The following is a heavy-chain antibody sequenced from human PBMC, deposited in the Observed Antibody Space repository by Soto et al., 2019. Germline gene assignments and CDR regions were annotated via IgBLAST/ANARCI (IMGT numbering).Heavy chain of an antibody. CDR3: ARDSLLTTVTTSPFDY. CDR1: GGTFSSYA. J-gene: IGHJ4*02. Sequence: QVQLVQSGAEVKKPGSSVKVSCKASGGTFSSYAISWARQAPGQGLEWMGGISPIFGTANYAQKLQGRVTITADESTSTAYMELSSLRSEDTDVYYCARDSLLTTVTTSPFDYWGQGTLVTVSS. V-gene: IGHV1-69*01. CDR2: ISPIFGTA. D-gene: IGHD4-17*01.